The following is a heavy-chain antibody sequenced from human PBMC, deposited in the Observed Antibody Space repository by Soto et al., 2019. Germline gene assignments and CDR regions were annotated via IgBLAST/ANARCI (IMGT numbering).Heavy chain of an antibody. CDR1: GYTFTNYN. J-gene: IGHJ4*02. CDR3: ARAEPYSTSSPFDY. CDR2: MNPNSGNT. V-gene: IGHV1-8*01. Sequence: QVQLVQSGAEVKKPGASVKVSCKTSGYTFTNYNINWVRQATGQGLEWMGWMNPNSGNTGYAQNFQGRVTMTRNTSITTAYMELSSLRSGDTAVYYCARAEPYSTSSPFDYLCQGTLVTVSS. D-gene: IGHD6-6*01.